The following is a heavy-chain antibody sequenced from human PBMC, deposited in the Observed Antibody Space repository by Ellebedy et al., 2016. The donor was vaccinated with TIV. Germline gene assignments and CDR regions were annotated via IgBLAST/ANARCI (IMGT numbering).Heavy chain of an antibody. D-gene: IGHD4-17*01. J-gene: IGHJ4*02. CDR1: GGSISSSFYY. CDR3: AREDYDDYSYYFDY. V-gene: IGHV4-39*02. CDR2: ISYSGST. Sequence: MPSETLSLTCTVSGGSISSSFYYWGWIRQPPGQGLEWIGSISYSGSTYYNPSLKSRVTISIDTSKNQFSLTLSSVTAADTAVYYCAREDYDDYSYYFDYWGQGTLVTVSS.